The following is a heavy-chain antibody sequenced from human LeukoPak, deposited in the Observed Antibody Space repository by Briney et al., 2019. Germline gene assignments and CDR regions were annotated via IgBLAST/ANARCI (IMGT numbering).Heavy chain of an antibody. V-gene: IGHV3-64*01. J-gene: IGHJ4*02. Sequence: GGSLRLSCAASGFTFSIYAMHWVRQAPGKGLEYLSAISHEGGSTYNANSVKGRFTISRDNSKYSLFLQMDSLSGDDMAVYYCARVDSTGWDDAFDYWGEGALVTVSS. CDR1: GFTFSIYA. D-gene: IGHD2-8*02. CDR3: ARVDSTGWDDAFDY. CDR2: ISHEGGST.